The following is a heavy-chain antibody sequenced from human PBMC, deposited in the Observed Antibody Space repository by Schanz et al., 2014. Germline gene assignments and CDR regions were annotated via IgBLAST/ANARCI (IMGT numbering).Heavy chain of an antibody. CDR1: GFTFDNYA. J-gene: IGHJ6*02. CDR3: AKDPQTTINRVGYYYGMDV. V-gene: IGHV3-9*01. D-gene: IGHD4-4*01. Sequence: EVQLVESGGGLVQPGRSLRLSCAASGFTFDNYAMHWVRQAPGKGLEWVSSISWNSGSVPYAASVKCLFTISRDADKNSLYLQMTSLRAEHTALYYCAKDPQTTINRVGYYYGMDVWGQGSTVTVSS. CDR2: ISWNSGSV.